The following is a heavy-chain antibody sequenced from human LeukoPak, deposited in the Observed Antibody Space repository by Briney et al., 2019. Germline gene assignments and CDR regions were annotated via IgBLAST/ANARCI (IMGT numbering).Heavy chain of an antibody. CDR2: IYYSGST. J-gene: IGHJ4*01. CDR1: GGSISSHY. Sequence: SETLSLTCTVSGGSISSHYWSWIRQSPGKGLGWIGYIYYSGSTNYNPSLKSRVTISVDPSKNLFSLRLSSVTAADTAVYYCASLYSSTWQSVDYWGHGTLVTVSS. D-gene: IGHD6-13*01. V-gene: IGHV4-59*11. CDR3: ASLYSSTWQSVDY.